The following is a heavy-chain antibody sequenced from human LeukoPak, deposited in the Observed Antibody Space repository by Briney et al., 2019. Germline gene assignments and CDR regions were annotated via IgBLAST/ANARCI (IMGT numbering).Heavy chain of an antibody. CDR2: ISWNGGST. CDR3: SRNGGGGKYYYIDV. Sequence: GGSLRLSCAASGFTFDDYGMSWVRRAPGKGLEWVSGISWNGGSTGYADSVKGRFTISRDNAKNSLYLQMNSLRADDTALYYWSRNGGGGKYYYIDVWGKGTPVTVSS. J-gene: IGHJ6*03. D-gene: IGHD3-16*01. CDR1: GFTFDDYG. V-gene: IGHV3-20*04.